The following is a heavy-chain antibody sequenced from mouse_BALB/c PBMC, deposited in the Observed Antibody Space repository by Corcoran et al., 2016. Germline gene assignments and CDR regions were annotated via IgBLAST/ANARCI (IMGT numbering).Heavy chain of an antibody. CDR3: AREGVRRYYAMDY. Sequence: QVQLQQSGAELMKPGASVKISCKATGYTFSSYWIEWVKQRPGHGIEWIGDIFPGSGSTNYNEKFKGKATFTADTSSNTAYMQLSSLTSEDSAVYYCAREGVRRYYAMDYWGQGTSVTVSS. CDR2: IFPGSGST. D-gene: IGHD2-14*01. J-gene: IGHJ4*01. CDR1: GYTFSSYW. V-gene: IGHV1-9*01.